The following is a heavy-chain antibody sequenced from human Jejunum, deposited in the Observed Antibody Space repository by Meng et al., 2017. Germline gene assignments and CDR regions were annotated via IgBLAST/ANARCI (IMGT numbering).Heavy chain of an antibody. D-gene: IGHD6-19*01. J-gene: IGHJ4*02. Sequence: LSLTCVASGFTFTTYEMNWVRQAPGKGLEWISYIDSRSHTISYADSVKGRFTISRDNAKNSLYLQMNSLRAEDTAVYFCARGFGEQWLFYVFDYWGQGSLVTVSS. CDR1: GFTFTTYE. CDR2: IDSRSHTI. CDR3: ARGFGEQWLFYVFDY. V-gene: IGHV3-48*03.